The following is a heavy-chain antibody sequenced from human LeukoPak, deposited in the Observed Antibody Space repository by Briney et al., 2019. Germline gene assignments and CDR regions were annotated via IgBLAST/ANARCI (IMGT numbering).Heavy chain of an antibody. Sequence: GGSLRLSCAASGFTVSSNYMTWVRQAPGKGLEWVSVIYSGGRTYYADSVKGRVTISRDNSKNTLYLDMNSLRAEDTAVYYCASRSAGDYVNTFDIWGQGAMVTVSS. V-gene: IGHV3-53*01. CDR1: GFTVSSNY. D-gene: IGHD4-17*01. CDR3: ASRSAGDYVNTFDI. J-gene: IGHJ3*02. CDR2: IYSGGRT.